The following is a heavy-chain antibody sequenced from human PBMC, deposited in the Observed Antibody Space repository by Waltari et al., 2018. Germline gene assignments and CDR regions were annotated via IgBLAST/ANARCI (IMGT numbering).Heavy chain of an antibody. V-gene: IGHV4-59*01. CDR1: GGSISSYY. J-gene: IGHJ3*02. Sequence: QVQLQESGPGLVKPSETLSLTCTVSGGSISSYYWSWIRQPPGKGLEWIGYIYYSGSTNYNPSLKSRVTISVDTSKNQFSLKLSSVTAADTAVYYCASSIGGGDAFDIWGQGTMVTVSS. D-gene: IGHD3-16*01. CDR3: ASSIGGGDAFDI. CDR2: IYYSGST.